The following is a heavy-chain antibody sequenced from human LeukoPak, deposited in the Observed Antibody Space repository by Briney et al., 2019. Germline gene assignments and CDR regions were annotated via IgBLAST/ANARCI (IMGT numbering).Heavy chain of an antibody. J-gene: IGHJ4*02. CDR1: GYSFTNYW. D-gene: IGHD1-1*01. V-gene: IGHV5-51*01. Sequence: GESLKISCKSSGYSFTNYWIDWVRQMPGKGLEWTGIIYPGDSDTKYSPSFQGQVTISADKSISTAYLQWSSLKASDTAIYYCARSTGNQLDFWGQGTLVTVSS. CDR2: IYPGDSDT. CDR3: ARSTGNQLDF.